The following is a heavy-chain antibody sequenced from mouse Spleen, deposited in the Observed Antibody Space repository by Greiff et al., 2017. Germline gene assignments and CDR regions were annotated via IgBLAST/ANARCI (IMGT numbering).Heavy chain of an antibody. CDR1: GFTFSSYG. CDR3: ARDRATGRGWFAY. V-gene: IGHV5-6-3*01. Sequence: VQLKESGGGLVQPGGSLKLSCAASGFTFSSYGMSWVRQTPDKRLELVATINSNGGSTYYPDSVKGRFTISRDNAKNTLYLQMSSLKSEDTAMYYCARDRATGRGWFAYWGQGTLVTVSA. J-gene: IGHJ3*01. CDR2: INSNGGST. D-gene: IGHD3-1*01.